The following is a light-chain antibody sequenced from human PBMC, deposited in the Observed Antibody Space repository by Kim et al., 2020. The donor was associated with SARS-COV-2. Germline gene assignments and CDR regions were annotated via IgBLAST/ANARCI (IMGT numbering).Light chain of an antibody. Sequence: ASVGDRVTITCRASHRISSYLSWYQQKSGQAHQVLIYAAFKLRSGVPSRFSGSGTGTYFTLSISSLQPEDFATYYCQQSFSFPRTFGQGTKVDIK. CDR3: QQSFSFPRT. CDR2: AAF. V-gene: IGKV1-39*01. CDR1: HRISSY. J-gene: IGKJ1*01.